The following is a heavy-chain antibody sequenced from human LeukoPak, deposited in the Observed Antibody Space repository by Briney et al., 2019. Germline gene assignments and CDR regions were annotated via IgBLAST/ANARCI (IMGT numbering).Heavy chain of an antibody. Sequence: ASVKVSCKASGGTFTGYYMHWVRQAPGQGLEWMGWINPNSGGTNYAQKFQGWVTMTRDTSISTAYMELSRLRSDDTAVYYCARERDYGDYGLDYWGQGTLVTVSS. CDR1: GGTFTGYY. CDR3: ARERDYGDYGLDY. V-gene: IGHV1-2*04. J-gene: IGHJ4*02. CDR2: INPNSGGT. D-gene: IGHD4-17*01.